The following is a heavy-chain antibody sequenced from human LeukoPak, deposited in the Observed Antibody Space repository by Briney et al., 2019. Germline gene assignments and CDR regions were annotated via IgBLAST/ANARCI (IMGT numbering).Heavy chain of an antibody. J-gene: IGHJ6*03. Sequence: ASVKVSCKASGYIFTCYYIHWVRQAPGQGLEWMGWINPNSGDTKYAQKFQGRVTMTRDTSNNTVYMDLSRLIFDDTAMYYCERDGVFRFEVVDVYYYYMDVWGKGTTVIISS. V-gene: IGHV1-2*02. CDR3: ERDGVFRFEVVDVYYYYMDV. CDR2: INPNSGDT. D-gene: IGHD3-10*01. CDR1: GYIFTCYY.